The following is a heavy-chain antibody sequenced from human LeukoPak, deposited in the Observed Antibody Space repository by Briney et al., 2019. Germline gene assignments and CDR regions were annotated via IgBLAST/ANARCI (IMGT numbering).Heavy chain of an antibody. CDR2: IYYSGRT. CDR3: ARHIGDTAHPNWFDP. J-gene: IGHJ5*02. CDR1: VGSISRYH. Sequence: KASETLSLTCTVSVGSISRYHWRWMRQPTAKGRVWIGYIYYSGRTNYNPTLKSRVTIAVDTSKNQFSLKLSSVTAADTAVYYWARHIGDTAHPNWFDPWGQGTLVTVSS. V-gene: IGHV4-59*08. D-gene: IGHD5-18*01.